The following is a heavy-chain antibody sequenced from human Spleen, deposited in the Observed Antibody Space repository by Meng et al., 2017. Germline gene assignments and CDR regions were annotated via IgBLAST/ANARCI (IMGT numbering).Heavy chain of an antibody. D-gene: IGHD6-25*01. CDR2: INPKSGDT. Sequence: VQLVQSGAEGKKPGAPVKVACKPSGYHFPDYYIHWVRRAPGQGLEWMGRINPKSGDTHYAQKFQARVTMTGDTSISTAYMELSGLRSDDTAMYYCARDEDISAAGKLFGDYWGQGTLVTVSS. CDR1: GYHFPDYY. CDR3: ARDEDISAAGKLFGDY. V-gene: IGHV1-2*06. J-gene: IGHJ4*02.